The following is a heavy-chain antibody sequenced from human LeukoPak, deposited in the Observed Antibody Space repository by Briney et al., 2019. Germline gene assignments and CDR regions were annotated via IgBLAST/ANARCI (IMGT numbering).Heavy chain of an antibody. Sequence: ASVKVSCKASGYTFTGYYIHWVRQAPGQGLEWMGWINPNSGGTNYAQKFQGRVTMTRDTSISTAYMELSRLRSDDTAVYYCARDRFMEGLNWFDPWGQGTLVTVSS. CDR3: ARDRFMEGLNWFDP. CDR1: GYTFTGYY. D-gene: IGHD1-1*01. V-gene: IGHV1-2*02. J-gene: IGHJ5*02. CDR2: INPNSGGT.